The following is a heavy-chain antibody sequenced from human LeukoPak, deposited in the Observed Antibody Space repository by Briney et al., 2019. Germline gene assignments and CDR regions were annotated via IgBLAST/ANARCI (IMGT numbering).Heavy chain of an antibody. CDR3: ARDYIADDSSGYYYSWFDP. CDR2: ISAYNGNT. V-gene: IGHV1-18*01. Sequence: ASVKVSCKASGYTFTSYGISWVRQAPGQGLEWMGWISAYNGNTNYAQKLQGRVTMTTDTSTSTAYMELRSLRSDDTAVYYCARDYIADDSSGYYYSWFDPWGQGTLVIVSS. CDR1: GYTFTSYG. D-gene: IGHD3-22*01. J-gene: IGHJ5*02.